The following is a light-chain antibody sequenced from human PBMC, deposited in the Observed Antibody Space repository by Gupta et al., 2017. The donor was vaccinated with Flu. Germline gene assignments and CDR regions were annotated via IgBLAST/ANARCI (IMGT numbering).Light chain of an antibody. Sequence: SSNIGSNYVYWYQQLPGTAPKLLIYRNNQRPSGVPDRFSGSKSGTSAFLAISGLRPEDEADFYCAAWDYSLNGRWVFGGGTKLTVL. CDR3: AAWDYSLNGRWV. CDR2: RNN. J-gene: IGLJ3*02. CDR1: SSNIGSNY. V-gene: IGLV1-47*01.